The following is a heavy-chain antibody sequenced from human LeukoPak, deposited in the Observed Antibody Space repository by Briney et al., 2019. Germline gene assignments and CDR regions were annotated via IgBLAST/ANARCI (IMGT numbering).Heavy chain of an antibody. V-gene: IGHV4-59*01. CDR3: ARDTDFQH. CDR1: GGSISSYY. Sequence: ARTLSLTCTVSGGSISSYYWSWIRQPPGKGLEWNGNTYYNGGTNYNPSLMSRVTISVDKSKNQLSLKLTSVTAADTAVYYCARDTDFQHWGQGTLVTASS. D-gene: IGHD4-11*01. CDR2: TYYNGGT. J-gene: IGHJ1*01.